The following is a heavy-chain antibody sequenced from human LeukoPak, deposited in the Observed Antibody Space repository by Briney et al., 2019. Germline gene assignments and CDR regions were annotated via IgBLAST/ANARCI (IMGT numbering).Heavy chain of an antibody. CDR2: ISYSGST. CDR3: ATAMDWGTRWYFVL. D-gene: IGHD3/OR15-3a*01. V-gene: IGHV4-59*01. J-gene: IGHJ2*01. CDR1: GAALNNYY. Sequence: SETLSLTCTVSGAALNNYYWDWLAQPPGKGLEWLGYISYSGSTNYSPSLRSRVSMSIATSKNQSSLKLNSITPEDTAVYNCATAMDWGTRWYFVLWGRGTLVTVSS.